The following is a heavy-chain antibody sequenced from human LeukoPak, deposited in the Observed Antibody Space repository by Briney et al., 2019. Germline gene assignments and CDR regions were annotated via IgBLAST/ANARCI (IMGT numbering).Heavy chain of an antibody. CDR1: GGTFSSYA. CDR3: ASEKQLANYYYDYVDV. Sequence: ASVKASCKASGGTFSSYAISWVRQAPGQRLEWMGGIIPIFGTANYGQRFQGRGTITADKATSTAYMELRSMRSEDTAVYYCASEKQLANYYYDYVDVWGKGTTVTVSS. CDR2: IIPIFGTA. V-gene: IGHV1-69*06. J-gene: IGHJ6*03. D-gene: IGHD6-13*01.